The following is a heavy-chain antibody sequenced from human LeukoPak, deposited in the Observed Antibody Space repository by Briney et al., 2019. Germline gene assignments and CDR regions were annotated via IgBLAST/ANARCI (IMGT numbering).Heavy chain of an antibody. CDR1: GFTFSSYG. V-gene: IGHV3-30*18. Sequence: GGSLRLSCAAPGFTFSSYGMHWVRQAPGKGLEWVAVISYDGSNKYYADSVKGRFTISRGNSKNTLYLQMNSLRAEDTAVYYCAKARPYYYDSSGSSAFDYWGQGTLVTVSS. D-gene: IGHD3-22*01. CDR2: ISYDGSNK. J-gene: IGHJ4*02. CDR3: AKARPYYYDSSGSSAFDY.